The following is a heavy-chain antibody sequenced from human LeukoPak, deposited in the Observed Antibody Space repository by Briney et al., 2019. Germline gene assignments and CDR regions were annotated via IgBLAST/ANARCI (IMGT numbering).Heavy chain of an antibody. V-gene: IGHV3-30*02. CDR1: GFTFSSYC. CDR3: AKDRGGSYYYYYYMDV. Sequence: GGSLTLSCAASGFTFSSYCMHWVRQPPGKGLEWVAFIRYDGSTKYYADSVKGRFTISRDNSKDTLYLQMNSLRAEYTAVFYCAKDRGGSYYYYYYMDVWGKGTTVTVSS. J-gene: IGHJ6*03. CDR2: IRYDGSTK. D-gene: IGHD2-15*01.